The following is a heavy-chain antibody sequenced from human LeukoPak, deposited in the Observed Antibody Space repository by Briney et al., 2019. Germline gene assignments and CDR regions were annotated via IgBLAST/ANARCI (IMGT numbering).Heavy chain of an antibody. Sequence: ASVKVSCKASGYTFTDYYMHWVRQAPGQGLEWMGWINPNSGGTNCAQKFQGRVTMTRDTSISTGYMELSRLTSDDTAVYYCAIVGVMATIRGWFDPWGQGTLVTVSS. CDR3: AIVGVMATIRGWFDP. J-gene: IGHJ5*02. CDR2: INPNSGGT. V-gene: IGHV1-2*02. CDR1: GYTFTDYY. D-gene: IGHD5-24*01.